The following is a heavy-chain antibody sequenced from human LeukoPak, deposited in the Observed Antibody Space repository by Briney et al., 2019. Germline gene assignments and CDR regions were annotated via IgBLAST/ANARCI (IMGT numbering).Heavy chain of an antibody. CDR1: GITFSNYG. CDR2: IWYDGSNR. D-gene: IGHD5-24*01. V-gene: IGHV3-33*03. J-gene: IGHJ4*02. Sequence: PGGSLRLSCAASGITFSNYGMHWVRQAPGKGLEWVAVIWYDGSNRYYADSVKGRLTISRDNAKNSLYLQMNSLRAEDTAIYYCTRVGYIDEGIDYWGQGTLVTVSS. CDR3: TRVGYIDEGIDY.